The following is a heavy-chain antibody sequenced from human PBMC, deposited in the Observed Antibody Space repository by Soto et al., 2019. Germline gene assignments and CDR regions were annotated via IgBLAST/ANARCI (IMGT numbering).Heavy chain of an antibody. CDR1: GFTFGNYA. J-gene: IGHJ4*02. D-gene: IGHD2-2*01. Sequence: EVQLLDSGGGLAQSGGSLRLSCAASGFTFGNYAMNWVRQAPGKGLEWVSTVSGNGAVTYYADSVKGRFTISRDNSRSTLYLQMNNLRAEDTAIYFCAKVPASLKTFDDWGQGTLVTVSS. V-gene: IGHV3-23*01. CDR2: VSGNGAVT. CDR3: AKVPASLKTFDD.